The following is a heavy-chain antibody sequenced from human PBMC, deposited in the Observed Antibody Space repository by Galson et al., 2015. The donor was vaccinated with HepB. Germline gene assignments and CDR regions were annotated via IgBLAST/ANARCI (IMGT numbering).Heavy chain of an antibody. D-gene: IGHD3-22*01. V-gene: IGHV3-23*01. CDR2: ISGSGDNT. Sequence: SLRLSCAASGFTFSNYAMNWVRQAPGKGLEWVSAISGSGDNTYYADSVKGRFTISRDNSKNTLYLQMNSLRAGDTAVYYCAKDKDDSSGYYYGILDCWGQGALVTVSS. CDR3: AKDKDDSSGYYYGILDC. J-gene: IGHJ4*02. CDR1: GFTFSNYA.